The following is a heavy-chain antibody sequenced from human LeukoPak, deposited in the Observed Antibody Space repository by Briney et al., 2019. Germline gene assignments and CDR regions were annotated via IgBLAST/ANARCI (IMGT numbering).Heavy chain of an antibody. CDR1: GGSISSSSYY. D-gene: IGHD3-22*01. Sequence: SETLSLTCTVSGGSISSSSYYWGWIRQPPGKGLEWIGSIYYSGSTYYNPSLKSRVTISVDTSKNRFSLKLSSVTAADTAVYYCARRRLEWLLRAPQEIIDYWGQGTLVTVSS. V-gene: IGHV4-39*01. CDR2: IYYSGST. J-gene: IGHJ4*02. CDR3: ARRRLEWLLRAPQEIIDY.